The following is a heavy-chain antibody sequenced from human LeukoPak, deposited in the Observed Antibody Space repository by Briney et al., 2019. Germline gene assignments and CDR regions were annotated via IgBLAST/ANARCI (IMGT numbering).Heavy chain of an antibody. V-gene: IGHV3-23*01. Sequence: GGSLRLSCVVSGISLSNYAMTWVRQAPGKGLEWVSNISERGGSTTYADSVNGRFTISRDTSLNTLYLQMNNLRAEDPAVYFCAKRGVVIRGILVIGLHQEAYHYDFWGQGVLVTVSS. D-gene: IGHD3-10*01. CDR2: ISERGGST. CDR3: AKRGVVIRGILVIGLHQEAYHYDF. J-gene: IGHJ4*02. CDR1: GISLSNYA.